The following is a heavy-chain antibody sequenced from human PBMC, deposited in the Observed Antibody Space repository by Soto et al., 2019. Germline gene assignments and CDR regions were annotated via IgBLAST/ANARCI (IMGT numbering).Heavy chain of an antibody. V-gene: IGHV3-7*01. J-gene: IGHJ6*02. Sequence: GSLRLSCAASGFTFRSYWMSWVRQAPGKGLEWVANIKQDGSEKYYVDSVKGRFTISRDNAKNSLYLQMNSLRAEDTAVYYCARLEESSGWYGYYYYGMDVWGQGTTVTVSS. D-gene: IGHD6-19*01. CDR1: GFTFRSYW. CDR3: ARLEESSGWYGYYYYGMDV. CDR2: IKQDGSEK.